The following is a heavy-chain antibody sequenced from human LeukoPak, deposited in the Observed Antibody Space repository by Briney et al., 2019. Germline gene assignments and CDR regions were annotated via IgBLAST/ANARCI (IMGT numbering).Heavy chain of an antibody. Sequence: GGSLRLSCAASGFTFSSYAMSWVRQAPGKGLEWVSAISGSGGSTYYADSVKGRFTISRDNSKSTLYLQMNSLRAEDTAVYYCAKWNYPNLWTYYYYYMDVWGKGTTVTVSS. D-gene: IGHD1-7*01. CDR3: AKWNYPNLWTYYYYYMDV. V-gene: IGHV3-23*01. J-gene: IGHJ6*03. CDR1: GFTFSSYA. CDR2: ISGSGGST.